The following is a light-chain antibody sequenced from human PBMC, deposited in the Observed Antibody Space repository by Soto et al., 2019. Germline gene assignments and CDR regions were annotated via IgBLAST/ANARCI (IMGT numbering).Light chain of an antibody. Sequence: DVQMTQSPSSVSASVGDRITITCRASQDISRWLAWYQQKPGTAPKLLIYAASSLQGRVPSRFSGSGSGTDFNFAISSLQPEDSATYYCHAANSIPFSFGPGTKVESK. V-gene: IGKV1-12*01. CDR3: HAANSIPFS. CDR1: QDISRW. CDR2: AAS. J-gene: IGKJ3*01.